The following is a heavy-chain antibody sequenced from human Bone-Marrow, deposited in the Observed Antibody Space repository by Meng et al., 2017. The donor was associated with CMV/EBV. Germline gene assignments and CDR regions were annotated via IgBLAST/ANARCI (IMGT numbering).Heavy chain of an antibody. CDR3: ARTWSYNWNYVGAYYVDY. D-gene: IGHD1-7*01. V-gene: IGHV1-2*02. CDR2: INPNSGGT. CDR1: GYTFTGYY. J-gene: IGHJ4*02. Sequence: ASVKVSCKASGYTFTGYYMHWVRQAPGQGLEWMGWINPNSGGTNYAQKFQGRVTMTRDTSISTAYMELSRLRSDDTAVYYCARTWSYNWNYVGAYYVDYWGQGTLVTVSS.